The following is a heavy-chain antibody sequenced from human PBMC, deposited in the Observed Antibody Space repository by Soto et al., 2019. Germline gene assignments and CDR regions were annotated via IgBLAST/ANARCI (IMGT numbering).Heavy chain of an antibody. CDR2: ISIYYGNT. V-gene: IGHV1-18*01. J-gene: IGHJ4*02. D-gene: IGHD2-15*01. CDR1: GYTFTDYG. CDR3: AILPSEKYEYDF. Sequence: QVQLVQSGAEVKKPGASVKVSCKGSGYTFTDYGILWLRQAPGQGLEWMGWISIYYGNTDYSQKFPGRVTMTRDISTTTAYMKLTSLRSDDTAVYYCAILPSEKYEYDFWGQGTPVTVSS.